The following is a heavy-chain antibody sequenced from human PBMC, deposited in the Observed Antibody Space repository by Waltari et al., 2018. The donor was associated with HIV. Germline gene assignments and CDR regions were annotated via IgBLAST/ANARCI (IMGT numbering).Heavy chain of an antibody. CDR1: GGSITNHY. D-gene: IGHD2-15*01. V-gene: IGHV4-59*11. CDR2: IYFNGNT. J-gene: IGHJ6*02. Sequence: QVQLQESGPGLVKPSETLSLTCSVSGGSITNHYLSWIRQSPEKGLECIGYIYFNGNTNYNSSLKSRVTMSADTSKNQISLKLTSVTAADSAKYYCARGPIMTPGNFYNGFDVWGRGTTVTVSS. CDR3: ARGPIMTPGNFYNGFDV.